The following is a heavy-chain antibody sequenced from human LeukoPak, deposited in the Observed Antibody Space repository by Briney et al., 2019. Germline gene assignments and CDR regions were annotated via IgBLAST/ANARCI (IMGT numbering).Heavy chain of an antibody. CDR3: AGGNDSRKTGY. CDR1: GGSISSGDYY. Sequence: SETLSLTCTVSGGSISSGDYYWSWIRQHPGKGLEWIGYIHYSGSTYYNPSLKSRITISVDTSKNQFSLRLSSVTAADTAVYYCAGGNDSRKTGYWGQGTLVTVSS. J-gene: IGHJ4*02. CDR2: IHYSGST. D-gene: IGHD3-22*01. V-gene: IGHV4-31*03.